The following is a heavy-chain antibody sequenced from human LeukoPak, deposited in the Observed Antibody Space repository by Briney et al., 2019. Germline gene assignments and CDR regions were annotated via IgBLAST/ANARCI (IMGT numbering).Heavy chain of an antibody. D-gene: IGHD2-2*01. CDR1: GFTFSSYS. V-gene: IGHV3-48*01. Sequence: PGGSLRLFCAASGFTFSSYSMNWVRQAPGKGLEWISYIGISSGNTKYADSVKGRFTISGDKAKNSVYLQMNSLRVEDTAVYYCARDTKYAFDNWGQGTLVTVSS. CDR3: ARDTKYAFDN. J-gene: IGHJ4*02. CDR2: IGISSGNT.